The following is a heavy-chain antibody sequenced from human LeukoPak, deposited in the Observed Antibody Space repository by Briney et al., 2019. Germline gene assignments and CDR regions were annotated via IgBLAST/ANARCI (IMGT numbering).Heavy chain of an antibody. CDR3: AKDLTRCSGSSCYSVFDY. CDR1: GSTFSSYG. CDR2: IRYDGSNK. Sequence: PGGSLRLSCAASGSTFSSYGMHWVRQAPGKGLEWVAFIRYDGSNKYYADSVKGRFTISRDNSKNTLYLQMNSLRAEDTAVYYCAKDLTRCSGSSCYSVFDYWGQGTLVTVSS. J-gene: IGHJ4*02. V-gene: IGHV3-30*02. D-gene: IGHD2-15*01.